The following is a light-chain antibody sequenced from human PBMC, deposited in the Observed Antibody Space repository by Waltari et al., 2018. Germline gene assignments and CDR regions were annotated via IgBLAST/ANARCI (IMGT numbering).Light chain of an antibody. CDR1: NIGSKT. CDR2: YDS. CDR3: QVWESGGELRV. J-gene: IGLJ3*02. Sequence: SSVLTQPPSVSVAPGQTASITCGGGNIGSKTVHWYQQKPGQSPLLVIYYDSDRPSGIPERFSGSNSGNTATLTISRVEAGDEADYCCQVWESGGELRVFGGGTKLTVL. V-gene: IGLV3-21*01.